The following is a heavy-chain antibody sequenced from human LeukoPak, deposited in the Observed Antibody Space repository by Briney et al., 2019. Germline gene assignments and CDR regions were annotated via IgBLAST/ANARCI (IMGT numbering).Heavy chain of an antibody. Sequence: GGSLRLSCAASRFTFSSSAMNWVRQAPGKGLEWVSAITGSGSNTYYTDSVKGRFTISRDNSKNTLYLQMNSLRAEDTAVYYCAKDSDPNSGYDFGFYYYYGMDVWGQGTTVTVSS. V-gene: IGHV3-23*01. CDR1: RFTFSSSA. J-gene: IGHJ6*02. CDR2: ITGSGSNT. D-gene: IGHD5-12*01. CDR3: AKDSDPNSGYDFGFYYYYGMDV.